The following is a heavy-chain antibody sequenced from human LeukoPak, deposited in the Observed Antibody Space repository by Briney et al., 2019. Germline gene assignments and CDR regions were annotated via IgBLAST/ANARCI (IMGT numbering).Heavy chain of an antibody. D-gene: IGHD6-6*01. CDR3: ARDSGAARPPGGYYYYMDV. J-gene: IGHJ6*03. Sequence: SVKVSCKASGVTFSSYAISWVRQAPGQGLEWMGGIIPIFGTANYAQKFQGRVTITADESTSTAYMELSSLRSEDTAVYYCARDSGAARPPGGYYYYMDVWGKGTTVTVSS. V-gene: IGHV1-69*01. CDR2: IIPIFGTA. CDR1: GVTFSSYA.